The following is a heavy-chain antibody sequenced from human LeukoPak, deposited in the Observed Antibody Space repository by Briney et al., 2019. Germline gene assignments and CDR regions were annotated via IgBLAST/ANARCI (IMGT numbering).Heavy chain of an antibody. Sequence: GGSLRLSCAASGFTFSNLGMTWVRQAPGKGLEWVSAITSDGAITFYTDSVKGRFTISRDNSKSTLYLQMNSLRAEDTAVYYCARDQEGFDYWGQGTLVTVSS. V-gene: IGHV3-23*01. CDR3: ARDQEGFDY. J-gene: IGHJ4*02. CDR1: GFTFSNLG. CDR2: ITSDGAIT.